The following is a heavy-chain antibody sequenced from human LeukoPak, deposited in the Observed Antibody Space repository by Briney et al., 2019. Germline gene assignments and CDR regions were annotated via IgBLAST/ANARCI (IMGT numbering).Heavy chain of an antibody. Sequence: ASVKVSCKASGYTFTIYYIHWVRQAPGQGLEWMGVINPSGDSTSYAQKFQGRVTMTRDTSTSTVYMELSSLRSEDTAVHYCARSMIRGVTYYFDYWGQGTLVTVSS. D-gene: IGHD3-10*01. CDR1: GYTFTIYY. J-gene: IGHJ4*02. CDR2: INPSGDST. V-gene: IGHV1-46*01. CDR3: ARSMIRGVTYYFDY.